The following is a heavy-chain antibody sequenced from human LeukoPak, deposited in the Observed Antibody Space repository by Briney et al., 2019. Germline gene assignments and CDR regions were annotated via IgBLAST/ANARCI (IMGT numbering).Heavy chain of an antibody. D-gene: IGHD3-22*01. CDR1: GGSLSSYY. J-gene: IGHJ3*02. CDR3: AGFPPETYYFHSSGRRRHDTFDI. CDR2: IYYSGST. V-gene: IGHV4-59*01. Sequence: SETLSLTCTVSGGSLSSYYWSWIRQPPGKGLEWIGYIYYSGSTNYNPSLKSRVTISVDTSKNQFSLKLSSVTAADTALYYFAGFPPETYYFHSSGRRRHDTFDIWGQGTMVTVSS.